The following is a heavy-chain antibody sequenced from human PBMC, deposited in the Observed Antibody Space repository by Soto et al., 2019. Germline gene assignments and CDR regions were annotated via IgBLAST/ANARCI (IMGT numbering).Heavy chain of an antibody. D-gene: IGHD1-26*01. CDR1: GFTFSSYA. Sequence: GGSLRLSCAASGFTFSSYAMHWVRQAPGKGLEWVAVISYDGSNKYYEDSVKGRFTISRDNSKNTLYLQMNSLRAEDTAVYYCARDPPVGELLPTFYFDYWGQGTLVTVSS. CDR3: ARDPPVGELLPTFYFDY. CDR2: ISYDGSNK. J-gene: IGHJ4*02. V-gene: IGHV3-30-3*01.